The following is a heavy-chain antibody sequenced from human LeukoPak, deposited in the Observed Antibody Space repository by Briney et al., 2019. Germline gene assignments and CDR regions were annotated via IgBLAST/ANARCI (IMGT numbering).Heavy chain of an antibody. CDR3: ARHSEGYCSSTSCRVHGMDV. CDR2: IYPGDSDT. CDR1: GYSFTSYW. J-gene: IGHJ6*02. Sequence: GESLKISCKGSGYSFTSYWIGWVRQMPGKGLEWMGIIYPGDSDTRYSPSFQGQVTISADKSISTAYLQWSSLKASDTAMYYCARHSEGYCSSTSCRVHGMDVWGQGTTVTVSS. D-gene: IGHD2-2*01. V-gene: IGHV5-51*01.